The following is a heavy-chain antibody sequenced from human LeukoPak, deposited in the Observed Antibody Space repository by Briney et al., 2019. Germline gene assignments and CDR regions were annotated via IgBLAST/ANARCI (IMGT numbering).Heavy chain of an antibody. CDR2: IDPSDSYT. D-gene: IGHD6-19*01. J-gene: IGHJ4*02. V-gene: IGHV5-10-1*01. CDR1: GYCFTSYC. CDR3: ASPVAEGY. Sequence: PGESLESPFKGSGYCFTSYCISWVRPLPGKGLEWMGRIDPSDSYTNYSPSFQGNVTISTDKSISTAYLQWSSLKASDTGRYYCASPVAEGYWGQGTLVTVSS.